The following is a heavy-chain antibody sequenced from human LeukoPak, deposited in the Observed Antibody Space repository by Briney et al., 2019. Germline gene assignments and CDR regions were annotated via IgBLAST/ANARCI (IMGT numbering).Heavy chain of an antibody. CDR2: IYSGGST. V-gene: IGHV3-53*04. CDR3: AILSGSGSYSYFDY. Sequence: GGSLTLSYAASGFLVSSNYMIWIRQAPRKALDWVSVIYSGGSTYYADSVKGRFTISRHDSKNTLYLQMNSLRAEDTAVYYCAILSGSGSYSYFDYWGQGTLVTVSS. D-gene: IGHD3-10*01. J-gene: IGHJ4*02. CDR1: GFLVSSNY.